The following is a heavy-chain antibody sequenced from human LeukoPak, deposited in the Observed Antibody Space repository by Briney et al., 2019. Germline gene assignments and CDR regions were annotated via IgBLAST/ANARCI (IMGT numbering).Heavy chain of an antibody. CDR3: AKIGRMYYYDSSGYNDY. CDR2: ISGSDGST. CDR1: GFTFSSYA. Sequence: PGGSLRLPCAASGFTFSSYAMSWVRQAPGKGLEWVSAISGSDGSTYYADALKGRFTISRDNSKNTLYLQMNSLRAEDTAVYYCAKIGRMYYYDSSGYNDYWGQGTLVSVSS. V-gene: IGHV3-23*01. D-gene: IGHD3-22*01. J-gene: IGHJ4*02.